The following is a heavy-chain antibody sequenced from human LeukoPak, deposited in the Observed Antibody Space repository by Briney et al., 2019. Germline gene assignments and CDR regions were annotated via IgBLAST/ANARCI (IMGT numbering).Heavy chain of an antibody. CDR1: GFNFGSDA. J-gene: IGHJ4*02. CDR3: ARDRNSGNFDY. CDR2: IWSDGSND. D-gene: IGHD1-26*01. V-gene: IGHV3-33*01. Sequence: GRSLRLSCTASGFNFGSDAMHWVRQAPGKGLEWVAFIWSDGSNDHYADSVKGRFTISRDNSKNTVCLQMNSLRVEDTAVYYCARDRNSGNFDYWGQGTLVTVSS.